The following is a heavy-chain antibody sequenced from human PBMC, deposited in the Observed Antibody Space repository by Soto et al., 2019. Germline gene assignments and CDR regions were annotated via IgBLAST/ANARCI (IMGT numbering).Heavy chain of an antibody. CDR3: ARQYSSGWSTFDY. Sequence: ASVKVSCKASGYTFTGYYMHWVRRAPGQGLEWMGWINPNSGGTNYAQKFQGWVTMTRDTSISTAYMELSRLRSDDTAVYYCARQYSSGWSTFDYWGQGTLVTVSS. CDR1: GYTFTGYY. D-gene: IGHD6-19*01. CDR2: INPNSGGT. J-gene: IGHJ4*02. V-gene: IGHV1-2*04.